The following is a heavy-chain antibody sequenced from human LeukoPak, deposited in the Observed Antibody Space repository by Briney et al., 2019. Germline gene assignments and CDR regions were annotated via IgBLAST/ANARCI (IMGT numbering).Heavy chain of an antibody. J-gene: IGHJ4*02. CDR1: GGSISGSY. CDR2: IFPGRST. D-gene: IGHD3/OR15-3a*01. Sequence: SETLSLTCTVSGGSISGSYCSWIRQSAGKGLEWIGRIFPGRSTNYNPSLKSRVTISVDKSKNRFSLKLSSVTAADTAVYYCARSHSVWTSFDYWGQGTLVTVSS. V-gene: IGHV4-4*07. CDR3: ARSHSVWTSFDY.